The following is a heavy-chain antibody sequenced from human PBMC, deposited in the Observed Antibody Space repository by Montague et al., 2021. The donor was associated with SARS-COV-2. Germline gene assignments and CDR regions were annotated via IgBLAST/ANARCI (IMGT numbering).Heavy chain of an antibody. CDR2: IVYSGSA. CDR3: ARVRDSSVLDY. CDR1: GGSISSDDYF. V-gene: IGHV4-30-4*08. D-gene: IGHD3-22*01. Sequence: TLSLTCTVSGGSISSDDYFWSWIRQPPGKGLEWIGYIVYSGSAYYNPSLKSRATISIDTSKNQFSLRLTSVTAADTAVYYCARVRDSSVLDYWGQGTLVTVSS. J-gene: IGHJ4*02.